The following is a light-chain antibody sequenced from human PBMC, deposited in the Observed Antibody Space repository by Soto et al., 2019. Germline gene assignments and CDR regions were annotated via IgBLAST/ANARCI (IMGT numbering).Light chain of an antibody. CDR2: EDS. J-gene: IGLJ2*01. CDR3: CSYAGSSLFVL. Sequence: QSVLTQPASVSGSPGQSITISCTGSSSDVGRYNLVSWYQHHPGQPLKLMIYEDSQRPLGVSNRFSGSKSGNTASLTICGLQSEDEADYYCCSYAGSSLFVLFGGGTKVTVL. CDR1: SSDVGRYNL. V-gene: IGLV2-23*02.